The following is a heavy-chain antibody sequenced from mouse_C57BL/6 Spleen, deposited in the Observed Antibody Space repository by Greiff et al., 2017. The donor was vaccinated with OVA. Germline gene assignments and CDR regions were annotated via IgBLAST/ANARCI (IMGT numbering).Heavy chain of an antibody. Sequence: EVMLVESGPELVKPGASVKIPCKASGYTFTDYNMDWVKQSHGKSLEWIGDINPNNGGTIYNQKFKGKATLTVDKSSSTAYMELRSLTSEDTAVYYCARTRYGSSYAMDYWGQGTSVTVSS. J-gene: IGHJ4*01. V-gene: IGHV1-18*01. D-gene: IGHD1-1*01. CDR3: ARTRYGSSYAMDY. CDR1: GYTFTDYN. CDR2: INPNNGGT.